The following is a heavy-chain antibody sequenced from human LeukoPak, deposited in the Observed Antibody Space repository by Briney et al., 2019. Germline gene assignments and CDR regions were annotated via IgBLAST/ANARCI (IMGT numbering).Heavy chain of an antibody. V-gene: IGHV3-48*03. CDR2: ISSSGSTI. CDR3: AKDQRGLLGGNAFDI. Sequence: GGSLRLSCAVSGFRDFTFSSYEMNWVRQAPGKGLEWVSYISSSGSTIYYADSVKGRFTISRDNAKNSLYVQMNSLRAEDTAVYYCAKDQRGLLGGNAFDIWGQGTMVTVSS. J-gene: IGHJ3*02. D-gene: IGHD2-15*01. CDR1: GFRDFTFSSYE.